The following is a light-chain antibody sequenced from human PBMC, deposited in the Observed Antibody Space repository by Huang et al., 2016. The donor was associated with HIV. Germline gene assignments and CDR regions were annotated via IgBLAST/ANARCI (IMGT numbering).Light chain of an antibody. V-gene: IGKV3-20*01. CDR1: ESVRSTY. CDR2: GAS. Sequence: DIVLTQSPGTLSLSPGEGATVSCRANESVRSTYLAWYRQSGGQAPRVLIYGASNRATGIPDRFSGSGSGTDFTLTISRLEPEDFAVYYCQQYGTSPWTFGQGTKVEIK. J-gene: IGKJ1*01. CDR3: QQYGTSPWT.